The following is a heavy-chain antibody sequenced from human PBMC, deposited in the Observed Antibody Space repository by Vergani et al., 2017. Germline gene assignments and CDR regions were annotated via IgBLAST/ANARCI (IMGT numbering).Heavy chain of an antibody. V-gene: IGHV4-39*01. CDR2: VYYSGVT. CDR1: ADSISSGSYY. J-gene: IGHJ4*02. D-gene: IGHD6-19*01. CDR3: ARQRPGSGWSPGDFDD. Sequence: QLQLQQSGPGLVKPSETLFLTCTVSADSISSGSYYWGWIRQPPGKSLEWIGSVYYSGVTYYNPSLKSRVAISVDTSKNQFSLKVTSVTAAATAVYFCARQRPGSGWSPGDFDDWGQGILVTVSS.